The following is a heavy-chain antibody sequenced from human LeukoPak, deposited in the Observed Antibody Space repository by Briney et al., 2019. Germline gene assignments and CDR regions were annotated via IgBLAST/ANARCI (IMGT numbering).Heavy chain of an antibody. CDR3: ARSWGAGWDYFHY. CDR1: GFSISSGYY. V-gene: IGHV4-38-2*01. Sequence: SETLSLTCAVSGFSISSGYYWGWIRQPPGKGLEWIGNIYHSGSTQYNPSLKSRVTISVDSSKNQFSLKLSSVTAADTAVYYCARSWGAGWDYFHYWGQGILVTVSS. J-gene: IGHJ4*02. D-gene: IGHD7-27*01. CDR2: IYHSGST.